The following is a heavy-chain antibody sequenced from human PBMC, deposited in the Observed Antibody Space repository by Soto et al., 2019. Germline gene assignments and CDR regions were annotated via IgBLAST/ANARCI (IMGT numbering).Heavy chain of an antibody. V-gene: IGHV3-7*03. D-gene: IGHD3-10*01. J-gene: IGHJ3*02. CDR1: GFTFSSYW. Sequence: EVQLVESGGGLVQPGGSLRLSCAASGFTFSSYWMSWVRQAPGKGLEWVANIKQDGSEKYYVDSVKGRFTISRDNAKNSLYLQMNSLRAEDTAVYYCARDKSERYYGSGRPDAFDIWGQGTTVTVSS. CDR3: ARDKSERYYGSGRPDAFDI. CDR2: IKQDGSEK.